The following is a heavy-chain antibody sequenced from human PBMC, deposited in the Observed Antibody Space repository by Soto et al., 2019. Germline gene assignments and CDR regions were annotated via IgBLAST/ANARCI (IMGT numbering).Heavy chain of an antibody. J-gene: IGHJ5*02. V-gene: IGHV3-11*06. CDR1: GFTFSDYY. CDR3: ARGGYCSSTSCPRLYWFDP. D-gene: IGHD2-2*01. CDR2: ISSSSSYT. Sequence: GGSLRLSCAASGFTFSDYYMSWIRQDPGKGLEWVSYISSSSSYTNYADSVKGRFTISRDNAKNSLYLQMNSLRAEDTAVYYCARGGYCSSTSCPRLYWFDPWGQGTLVTVSS.